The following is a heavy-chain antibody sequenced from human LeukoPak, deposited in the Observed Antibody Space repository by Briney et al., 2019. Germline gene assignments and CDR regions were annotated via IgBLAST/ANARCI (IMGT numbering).Heavy chain of an antibody. CDR3: ARVVDHDYGDYYLDY. D-gene: IGHD4-17*01. CDR2: IYSGGST. V-gene: IGHV3-53*01. CDR1: GFTFSSYA. J-gene: IGHJ4*02. Sequence: PGGSLRLSCAASGFTFSSYAMSWVRQAPGKGLECISVIYSGGSTDYADSVKGRLTVSGDNSKNTLYLQMNSLRAEDTAVYYCARVVDHDYGDYYLDYWGQGTLVTVSS.